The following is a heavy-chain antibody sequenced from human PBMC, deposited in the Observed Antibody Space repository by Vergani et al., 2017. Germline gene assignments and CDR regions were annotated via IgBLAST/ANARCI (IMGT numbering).Heavy chain of an antibody. D-gene: IGHD5-12*01. CDR2: ISGSGGST. V-gene: IGHV3-23*01. CDR1: GFPFSSYA. J-gene: IGHJ6*03. CDR3: AKDIYSGYDYMDV. Sequence: EVQLLESGGGLVQPGGSLRLSCAASGFPFSSYAMSWVRQAPGKGLEWVSAISGSGGSTYYADPVKGRLTISGDNSKNTLYLQMNSLRAEETAVYYCAKDIYSGYDYMDVWGKGTTVTVSS.